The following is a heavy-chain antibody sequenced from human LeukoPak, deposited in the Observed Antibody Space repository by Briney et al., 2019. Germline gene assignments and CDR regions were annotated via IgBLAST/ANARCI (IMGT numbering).Heavy chain of an antibody. J-gene: IGHJ4*02. D-gene: IGHD3-10*01. Sequence: GSLRLSCAASGFAFSNYAMSWVRQAPGKGLEWIGEINHSGSTNYNPSLKSRVTISVDTSKNQFSLKLSSVTAADTAVYYCARAVYYGSGSSFDYWGQGTLVTVSS. CDR2: INHSGST. CDR1: GFAFSNYA. CDR3: ARAVYYGSGSSFDY. V-gene: IGHV4-34*01.